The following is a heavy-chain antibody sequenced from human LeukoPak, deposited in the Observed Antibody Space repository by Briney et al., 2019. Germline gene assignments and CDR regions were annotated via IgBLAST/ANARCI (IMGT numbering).Heavy chain of an antibody. J-gene: IGHJ6*02. CDR2: ISASGVNI. V-gene: IGHV3-23*01. CDR1: GFTFSSSA. CDR3: ATFIQRGMDV. Sequence: GGSLRLSCAASGFTFSSSAMSWVRQAPGKGLEWVSTISASGVNIDYADSVRGRFTISRDDSKNTLYLQMNSLRAEDTAVYYCATFIQRGMDVWGQGTTVTVSS. D-gene: IGHD1-1*01.